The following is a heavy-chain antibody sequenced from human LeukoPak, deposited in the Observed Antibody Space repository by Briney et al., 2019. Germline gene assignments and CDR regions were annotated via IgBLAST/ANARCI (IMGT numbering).Heavy chain of an antibody. CDR3: ARRKGIAVAGRFDY. CDR1: GGSISSYY. D-gene: IGHD6-19*01. Sequence: SETLSLTCTVPGGSISSYYWSWSRQPAGKGLEWIGRIYTSGSTNYNPSLKSRVTMSVDTSKNQFSLKLSSVTAADTAVYYCARRKGIAVAGRFDYWGQGTLVTVSS. V-gene: IGHV4-4*07. CDR2: IYTSGST. J-gene: IGHJ4*02.